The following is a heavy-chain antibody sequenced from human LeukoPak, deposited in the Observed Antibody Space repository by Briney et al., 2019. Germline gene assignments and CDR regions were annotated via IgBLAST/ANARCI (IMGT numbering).Heavy chain of an antibody. J-gene: IGHJ4*02. CDR1: GFIFSHYW. CDR3: ARLAPGSSRDY. CDR2: INNDGGDT. Sequence: GGSLRLSCAASGFIFSHYWMSWVRQSPGKGLEWVATINNDGGDTLYADSVKGRLTISRDDAKNSLFLQFHSLRVDDTAVYYCARLAPGSSRDYWGQGTLVTVSS. D-gene: IGHD2-15*01. V-gene: IGHV3-7*01.